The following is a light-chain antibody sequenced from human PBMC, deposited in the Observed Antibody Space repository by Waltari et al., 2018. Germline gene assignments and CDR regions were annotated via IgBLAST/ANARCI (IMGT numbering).Light chain of an antibody. CDR2: GAS. CDR1: QDITSS. V-gene: IGKV1-NL1*01. Sequence: DIQMTQSPSSLSASVGDRVTITCRASQDITSSLAWYQAKPGKAPKLLLYGASRLQSGVPSRFSGSGFETDYTLTISSLRTEDFATYYCQQYWTAPPTFGQGTKLEIK. J-gene: IGKJ1*01. CDR3: QQYWTAPPT.